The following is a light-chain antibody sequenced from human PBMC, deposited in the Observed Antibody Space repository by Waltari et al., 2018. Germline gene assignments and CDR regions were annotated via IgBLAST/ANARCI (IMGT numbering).Light chain of an antibody. V-gene: IGLV1-44*01. CDR1: SSNIGSNT. CDR2: SNN. CDR3: AAWDDSLNAFWV. J-gene: IGLJ3*02. Sequence: QSVLTQPPSASGTPGQRVTISCSGSSSNIGSNTVNWSQQLPGTAPKLLIYSNNQRPSGVPDRFSGSKSGTSASLAISGLQSEDEADYYCAAWDDSLNAFWVFGGGTKLTVL.